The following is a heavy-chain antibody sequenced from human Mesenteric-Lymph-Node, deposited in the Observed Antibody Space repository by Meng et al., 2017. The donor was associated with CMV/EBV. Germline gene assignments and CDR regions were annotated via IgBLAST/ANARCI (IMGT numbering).Heavy chain of an antibody. D-gene: IGHD3-10*01. Sequence: GESLKISCAASGFAFSSYAMHWVRQAPGKGLEWVSSISSSSSYIYYADSVKGRFTISRDNAKNSLYLQMNSLRAEDTAVYYCASLGGLDYWGQGTLVTVSS. V-gene: IGHV3-21*01. CDR1: GFAFSSYA. CDR2: ISSSSSYI. J-gene: IGHJ4*02. CDR3: ASLGGLDY.